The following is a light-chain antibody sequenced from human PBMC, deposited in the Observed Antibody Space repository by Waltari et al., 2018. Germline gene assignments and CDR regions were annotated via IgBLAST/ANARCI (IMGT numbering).Light chain of an antibody. V-gene: IGLV3-19*01. CDR1: SLRRSF. CDR2: DKN. CDR3: SSRDNFNRHAVL. Sequence: SSDLTQDPAVSVALGQTVRITCQGDSLRRSFASWYQQRPGQAPILVISDKNSRPSGIPCRFSGSSSGNTASLTIASTQAEDEADYYCSSRDNFNRHAVLFGGGTKLTVL. J-gene: IGLJ3*02.